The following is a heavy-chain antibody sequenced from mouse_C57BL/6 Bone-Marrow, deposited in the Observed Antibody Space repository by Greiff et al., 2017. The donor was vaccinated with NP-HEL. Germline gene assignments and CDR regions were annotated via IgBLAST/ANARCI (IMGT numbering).Heavy chain of an antibody. V-gene: IGHV1-64*01. J-gene: IGHJ4*01. CDR1: GYTFTSYW. CDR2: IHPNSGST. D-gene: IGHD2-1*01. Sequence: VQLQQPGAELVKPGASVKLSCKASGYTFTSYWMHWVKQRPGQGLEWIGMIHPNSGSTNYNEKFKSKATLTVDKSASTAYMQLSSLTAEYSAVYYCALIYYGNLYAMDYWGQGTSVTVSS. CDR3: ALIYYGNLYAMDY.